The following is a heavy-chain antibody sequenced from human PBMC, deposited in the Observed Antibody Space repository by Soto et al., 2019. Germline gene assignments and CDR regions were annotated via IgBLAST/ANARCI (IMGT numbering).Heavy chain of an antibody. CDR2: IIPIFGTA. Sequence: QVQLVQSGAEVKKPGFSVKVSCKASGGTFSSYAISWVRQAPGQGLEWMGGIIPIFGTANYAQKFQGRVTITADESTSTAYMELSSLRSEDTAVYYCASGDCSGGSCYSWYFDLWGRGTLVTVSS. D-gene: IGHD2-15*01. J-gene: IGHJ2*01. V-gene: IGHV1-69*01. CDR1: GGTFSSYA. CDR3: ASGDCSGGSCYSWYFDL.